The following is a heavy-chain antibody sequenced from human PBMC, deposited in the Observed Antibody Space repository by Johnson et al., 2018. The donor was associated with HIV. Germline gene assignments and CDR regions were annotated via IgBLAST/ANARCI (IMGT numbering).Heavy chain of an antibody. J-gene: IGHJ3*02. CDR2: ISYDGSNK. Sequence: QVQLVESGGGLIQPGGSLRVSCAASGFSVGDNYMSWVRQAPGKGLEWVAIISYDGSNKYYADSVKGRFTISRDNSKNTLYLQMNSLRAEDTGIYYCARGNMIVVVSGGFNIWGQGTMVTVSS. D-gene: IGHD3-22*01. CDR3: ARGNMIVVVSGGFNI. V-gene: IGHV3-30-3*01. CDR1: GFSVGDNY.